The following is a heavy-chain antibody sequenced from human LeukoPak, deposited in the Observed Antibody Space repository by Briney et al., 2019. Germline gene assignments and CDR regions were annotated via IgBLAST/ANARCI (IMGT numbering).Heavy chain of an antibody. CDR2: ISGSGGST. CDR3: SKGPSRLLALFLLDG. V-gene: IGHV3-23*01. J-gene: IGHJ6*03. D-gene: IGHD3-22*01. Sequence: GGSLRLSGAASGFTFSSYAMRWVRQAPGKGLEGVSAISGSGGSTYYADSVKVRFTMSRDNSKDTLDLQMNSLRAEDAAVYTRSKGPSRLLALFLLDGWGKGSKVT. CDR1: GFTFSSYA.